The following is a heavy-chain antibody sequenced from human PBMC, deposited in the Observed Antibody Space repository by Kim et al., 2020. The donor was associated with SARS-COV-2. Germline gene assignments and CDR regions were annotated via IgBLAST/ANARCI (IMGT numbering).Heavy chain of an antibody. CDR1: GVTFSDAW. V-gene: IGHV3-15*05. D-gene: IGHD2-2*01. CDR3: ATDCAGSISCYDAYAM. Sequence: GGSLRLSCAASGVTFSDAWMTWVRQAPGKGLEWIGRIKRKIDGETTEYAAPVKGRFTISRDDSKNILWLQMNSLKTEDTAVYYCATDCAGSISCYDAYAMCGQGTTVIVSS. CDR2: IKRKIDGETT. J-gene: IGHJ3*02.